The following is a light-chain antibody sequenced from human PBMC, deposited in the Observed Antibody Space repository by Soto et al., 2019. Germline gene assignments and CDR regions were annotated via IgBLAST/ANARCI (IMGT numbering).Light chain of an antibody. CDR2: DDS. CDR3: SSYTSNSHYV. J-gene: IGLJ1*01. V-gene: IGLV2-14*03. Sequence: QSVLTQPASVSGSPGQSITISCTGTSSDVGAYNHVSCYHHHPGKAPKLLTYDDSHRPSGVSNRFSGSKSGNTASLTISGLQAEDEADYYCSSYTSNSHYVFGTGTKVTVL. CDR1: SSDVGAYNH.